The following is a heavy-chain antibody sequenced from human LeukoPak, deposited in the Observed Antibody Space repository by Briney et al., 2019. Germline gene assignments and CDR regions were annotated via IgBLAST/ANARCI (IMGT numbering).Heavy chain of an antibody. CDR3: ARASTVTTFWFDP. D-gene: IGHD4-4*01. V-gene: IGHV4-34*01. CDR1: GGSFSGYY. Sequence: PSETLSLTCAVYGGSFSGYYWSWIRQPPGKGLEWIGEINHSGSTNYNPSLKSRVTISVDTSKNQFSLKLSSVTAADTAVYYCARASTVTTFWFDPWGQGSLVTVSP. CDR2: INHSGST. J-gene: IGHJ5*02.